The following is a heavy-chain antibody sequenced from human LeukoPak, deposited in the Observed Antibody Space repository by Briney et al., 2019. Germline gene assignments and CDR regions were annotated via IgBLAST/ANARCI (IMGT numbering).Heavy chain of an antibody. CDR2: IRYDGSNK. CDR3: ATDPPSTLLLELRDY. D-gene: IGHD1-7*01. Sequence: GGSLRLSCAASGFTFSSYGMHWVRQAPGKGLEWVAFIRYDGSNKYYADSVKGRFTISRDNSKNTLYLQMNSLRAEDTAVYYCATDPPSTLLLELRDYWGQGTLVTVSS. J-gene: IGHJ4*02. V-gene: IGHV3-30*02. CDR1: GFTFSSYG.